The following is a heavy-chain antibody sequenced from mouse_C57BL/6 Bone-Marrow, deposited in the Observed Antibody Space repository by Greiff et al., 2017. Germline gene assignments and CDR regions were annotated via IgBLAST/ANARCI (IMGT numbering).Heavy chain of an antibody. V-gene: IGHV5-15*01. Sequence: EVQRVESGGGLVQPGGSLKLSCAASGFTFSDYGMAWVRQAPRQGPEWVAFISNLAYSIYYADTVTGRFTISRENAKNTLYLEMSSLRSEDTAMYYCARDYYGSSYGYYAMDYWGQGTSVTVSS. J-gene: IGHJ4*01. D-gene: IGHD1-1*01. CDR2: ISNLAYSI. CDR1: GFTFSDYG. CDR3: ARDYYGSSYGYYAMDY.